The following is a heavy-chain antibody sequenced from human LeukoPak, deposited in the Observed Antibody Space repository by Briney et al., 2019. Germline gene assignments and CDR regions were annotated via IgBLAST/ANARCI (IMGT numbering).Heavy chain of an antibody. CDR2: MKQDGSDK. J-gene: IGHJ3*02. CDR1: GFTFSSYW. Sequence: GGSLRLSCAASGFTFSSYWMSWVRQAPGKGLEWVSIMKQDGSDKYYVDSVKGRFTISRDNAKNSLYLQMNSLRAEDTAVYYCARVTWTTAFDIWGQGTMVTVS. V-gene: IGHV3-7*04. D-gene: IGHD3-16*01. CDR3: ARVTWTTAFDI.